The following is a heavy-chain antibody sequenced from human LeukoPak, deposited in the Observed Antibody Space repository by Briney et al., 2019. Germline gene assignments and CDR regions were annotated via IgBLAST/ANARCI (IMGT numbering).Heavy chain of an antibody. Sequence: AGGSLRLSCAASGFTFSNYGMIWVRQAPGKGLEWVGNIKEDGSEKRYADSVRGRFSISRDNAQTSLYLQMNSLRAEDTAVYYCARASDPWLQLTWGQGTLVTVSS. V-gene: IGHV3-7*05. CDR2: IKEDGSEK. CDR1: GFTFSNYG. D-gene: IGHD5-24*01. CDR3: ARASDPWLQLT. J-gene: IGHJ5*02.